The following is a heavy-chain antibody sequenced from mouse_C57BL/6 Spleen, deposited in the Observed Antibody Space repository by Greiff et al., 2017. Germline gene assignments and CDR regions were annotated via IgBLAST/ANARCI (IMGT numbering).Heavy chain of an antibody. V-gene: IGHV1-15*01. D-gene: IGHD1-1*01. CDR1: GYTFTDYE. CDR2: IDPETGGT. J-gene: IGHJ4*01. CDR3: TRCPSYYYGSSPYAMDY. Sequence: VQLQQSGAELVRPGASVTLSCKASGYTFTDYEMHWVKQTPVHGLEWIGAIDPETGGTAYNQKFKGKAILTAAKSSSTAYMELRSLTSEDSAVYYCTRCPSYYYGSSPYAMDYWGQGTSVTVSS.